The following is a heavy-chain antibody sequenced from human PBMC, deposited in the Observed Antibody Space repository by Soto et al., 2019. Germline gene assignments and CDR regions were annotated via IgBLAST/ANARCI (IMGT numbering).Heavy chain of an antibody. CDR1: GFTFSNAW. CDR2: IKSKTDGGTT. J-gene: IGHJ3*02. D-gene: IGHD6-19*01. CDR3: TTGPLIAVAGDDAFDI. Sequence: PGGSLRLSCAASGFTFSNAWMNWVRQAPGKGLEWVGRIKSKTDGGTTDYAAPVKGRFTISRDDSKNTLYLQMNSLKTEDTAVYYCTTGPLIAVAGDDAFDIWGQGTMVTVSS. V-gene: IGHV3-15*07.